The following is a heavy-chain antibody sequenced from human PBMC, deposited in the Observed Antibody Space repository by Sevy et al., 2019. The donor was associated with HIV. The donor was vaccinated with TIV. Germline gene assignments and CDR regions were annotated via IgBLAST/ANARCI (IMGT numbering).Heavy chain of an antibody. Sequence: GGSLRLSCAASGFTFSSYGMHWVRQAPGKGLEWVAVISYDGSNKYYAHSVKGRFTISRDNSKNTLYLQMNSLRAEDTVVYYCAKKEQDDDVWGSYRYGLLFDYWGQGTLVTVSS. D-gene: IGHD3-16*02. V-gene: IGHV3-30*18. CDR3: AKKEQDDDVWGSYRYGLLFDY. CDR2: ISYDGSNK. CDR1: GFTFSSYG. J-gene: IGHJ4*02.